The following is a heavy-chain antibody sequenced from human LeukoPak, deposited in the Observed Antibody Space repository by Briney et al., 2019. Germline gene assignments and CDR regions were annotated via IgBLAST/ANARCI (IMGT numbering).Heavy chain of an antibody. CDR1: GFTFSSDW. Sequence: GGSLRLSCAASGFTFSSDWMHWVRQAPGKGLVWVSRINRDGRSTTYADSVKGRFTISRDNAKNTLYLQVNSLRAEDTAVYYCARHHYDILTGPSFDYWGQGTLVTVSS. CDR2: INRDGRST. J-gene: IGHJ4*02. CDR3: ARHHYDILTGPSFDY. D-gene: IGHD3-9*01. V-gene: IGHV3-74*01.